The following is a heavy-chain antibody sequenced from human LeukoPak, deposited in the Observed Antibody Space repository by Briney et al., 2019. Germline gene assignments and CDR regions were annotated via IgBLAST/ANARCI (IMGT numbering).Heavy chain of an antibody. CDR2: ISYDGSNK. J-gene: IGHJ3*02. Sequence: PGRSLRLSCAASGFTFSSYGMHWVRQAPGKGLEWVAVISYDGSNKYYADSVKGRFTISRDNSKNTLYLQMNSLRAEDTAVYYRAKDYEQQLVHDAFDIWGQGTMVTVSS. CDR1: GFTFSSYG. V-gene: IGHV3-30*18. CDR3: AKDYEQQLVHDAFDI. D-gene: IGHD6-13*01.